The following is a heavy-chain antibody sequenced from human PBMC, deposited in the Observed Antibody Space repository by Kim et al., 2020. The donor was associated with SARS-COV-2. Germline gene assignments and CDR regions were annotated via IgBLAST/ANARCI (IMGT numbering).Heavy chain of an antibody. CDR1: GFTFDDYG. Sequence: GGSLRLSCAASGFTFDDYGMSWVRQAPGKGLEWVSGINWNGGSTGYADSVKGRFTISRDNAKNSLYLQMNSLRAEDTALYHCAREGGYYDILTGYSPYYYYGMDVWGQGTTVTVSS. D-gene: IGHD3-9*01. CDR3: AREGGYYDILTGYSPYYYYGMDV. V-gene: IGHV3-20*01. CDR2: INWNGGST. J-gene: IGHJ6*02.